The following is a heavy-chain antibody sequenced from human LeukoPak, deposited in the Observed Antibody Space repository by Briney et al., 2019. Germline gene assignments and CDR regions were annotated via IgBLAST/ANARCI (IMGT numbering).Heavy chain of an antibody. V-gene: IGHV4-59*12. Sequence: SETLSLTCTVSGGSISSYYWSWIRQPPGKGLEWIGYIYYSGSTNYNPSLKSRVTMSVDTSKNQFSLKLSSVTAADTAVYYCAREHYYGSGSYAFDIWGQGTMVTVSS. J-gene: IGHJ3*02. D-gene: IGHD3-10*01. CDR3: AREHYYGSGSYAFDI. CDR2: IYYSGST. CDR1: GGSISSYY.